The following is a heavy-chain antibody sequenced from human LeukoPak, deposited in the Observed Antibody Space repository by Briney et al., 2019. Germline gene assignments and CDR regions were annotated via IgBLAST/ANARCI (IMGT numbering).Heavy chain of an antibody. CDR2: IIPIFGTA. CDR1: GGTFSSYA. CDR3: ASLDDFWSGQAPQFDY. J-gene: IGHJ4*02. Sequence: ASVKVSCKASGGTFSSYAISWVRQAPGQGLEWMGGIIPIFGTANYAQKFQGRVTITADESTSTAYMELSSLRSEDTAVYYCASLDDFWSGQAPQFDYWGQGTLVTVSS. V-gene: IGHV1-69*13. D-gene: IGHD3-3*01.